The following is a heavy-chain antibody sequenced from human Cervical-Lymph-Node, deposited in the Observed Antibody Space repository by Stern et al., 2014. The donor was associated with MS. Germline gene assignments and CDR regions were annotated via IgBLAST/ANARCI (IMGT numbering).Heavy chain of an antibody. CDR2: IYPDSSDT. J-gene: IGHJ4*02. CDR1: ADSFSNYW. D-gene: IGHD4-17*01. Sequence: MQLVQSGTEVKKPGESLKISCKGSADSFSNYWIGWVRQMPGNGLEWMGFIYPDSSDTKYSPSFQGQVTISADRSISTAYLQWNTLKASDTAVYYCARTTSFYYGYVDYWGQGTLVTVSS. CDR3: ARTTSFYYGYVDY. V-gene: IGHV5-51*01.